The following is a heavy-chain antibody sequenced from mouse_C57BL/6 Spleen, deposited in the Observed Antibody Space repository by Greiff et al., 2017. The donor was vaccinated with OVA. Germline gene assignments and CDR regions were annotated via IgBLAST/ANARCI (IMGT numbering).Heavy chain of an antibody. D-gene: IGHD4-1*01. CDR2: IYPGDGDT. J-gene: IGHJ2*01. CDR1: GYAFSSSW. Sequence: QVQLKQSGPELVKPGASVKISCKASGYAFSSSWMNWVKQRPGKGLEWIGRIYPGDGDTNYNGKFKGKATLTADKSSSTAYMQLSSLTSEDSAVYFCAGELTVFFDYWGQGTTLTVSS. V-gene: IGHV1-82*01. CDR3: AGELTVFFDY.